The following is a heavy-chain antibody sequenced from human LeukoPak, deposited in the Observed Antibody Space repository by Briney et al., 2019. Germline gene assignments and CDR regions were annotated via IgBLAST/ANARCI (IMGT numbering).Heavy chain of an antibody. D-gene: IGHD7-27*01. CDR3: ARDDNWGPFDY. V-gene: IGHV1-8*01. Sequence: GASVKVSCKASGYTFTSHDIYWVRQATGQGLEWVGWMNANSGKIGYVQKFQGRVTMTRNTSISTAYMELSSLRSEDTAVYYCARDDNWGPFDYWGQGTLVTVSS. CDR2: MNANSGKI. J-gene: IGHJ4*02. CDR1: GYTFTSHD.